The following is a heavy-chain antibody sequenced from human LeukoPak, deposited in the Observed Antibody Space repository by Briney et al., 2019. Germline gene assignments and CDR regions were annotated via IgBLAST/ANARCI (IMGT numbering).Heavy chain of an antibody. Sequence: RASVKVSCKASGYTFIRYYMYWVRQPPGQGLEWMGIINPSGGSTGYAQKFQGRLTMTRDTSTSTVYMELSSLRSEDTAVYYCARGTDYQLPLLDRWGQGTLVTVSS. J-gene: IGHJ5*02. D-gene: IGHD2-2*01. CDR3: ARGTDYQLPLLDR. CDR2: INPSGGST. V-gene: IGHV1-46*01. CDR1: GYTFIRYY.